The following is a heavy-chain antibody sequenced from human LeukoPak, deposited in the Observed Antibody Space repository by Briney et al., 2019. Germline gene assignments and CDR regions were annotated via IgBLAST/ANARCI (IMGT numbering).Heavy chain of an antibody. V-gene: IGHV3-23*01. Sequence: GRSLRLSRASSGYTSSIYAMSGVRQAPGKGLEWGSAISGSGGSTYYADSVKGRFTISRDNSKNTLYLQMNSLRAEDTAVYYCAKDSGGLDYDILTGYPYYFDYWGQGTLVTVSS. CDR1: GYTSSIYA. J-gene: IGHJ4*02. D-gene: IGHD3-9*01. CDR2: ISGSGGST. CDR3: AKDSGGLDYDILTGYPYYFDY.